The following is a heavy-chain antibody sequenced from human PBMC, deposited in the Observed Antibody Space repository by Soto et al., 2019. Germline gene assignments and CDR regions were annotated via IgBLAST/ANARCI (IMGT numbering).Heavy chain of an antibody. V-gene: IGHV5-51*01. Sequence: GESLKISCKGSGYSFTSYWIGWVRQMPGKGLEWMGIIYPGDSDTRYSPSFQGQVTISADKSISTTYLQWSSLKASDTAMYYCARRPVVPAADNYGMDVWGQGTTVTVSS. CDR1: GYSFTSYW. CDR3: ARRPVVPAADNYGMDV. CDR2: IYPGDSDT. D-gene: IGHD2-2*01. J-gene: IGHJ6*02.